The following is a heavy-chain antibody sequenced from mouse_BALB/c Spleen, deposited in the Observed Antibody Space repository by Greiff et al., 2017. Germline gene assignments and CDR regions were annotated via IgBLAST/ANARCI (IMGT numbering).Heavy chain of an antibody. CDR1: GYSFTGYY. V-gene: IGHV1S34*01. CDR3: ARSGGYGLLHCFDY. J-gene: IGHJ2*01. D-gene: IGHD2-2*01. Sequence: LVKPGASVKVSCKASGYSFTGYYMHWVKQSHGKSLEWIGYISCYNGATSYNQKFKGKATFTVDTSSSTAYMQFNSLTSEDSAVYYCARSGGYGLLHCFDYWGQGTTLTVSS. CDR2: ISCYNGAT.